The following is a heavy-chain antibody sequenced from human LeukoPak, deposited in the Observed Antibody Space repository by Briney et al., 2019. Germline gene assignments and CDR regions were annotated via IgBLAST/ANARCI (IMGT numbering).Heavy chain of an antibody. J-gene: IGHJ3*02. CDR1: GLTISNNF. CDR2: ISSSSSYI. CDR3: ARDSLTWDYGDYSAFDI. D-gene: IGHD4-17*01. Sequence: GGSLRLSCAASGLTISNNFMGWVRQAPGKGLEWVSSISSSSSYIYYADSVKGRFTISRDNAKNSLYLQMNSLRAEDTAVYYCARDSLTWDYGDYSAFDIWGQGTMVTVSS. V-gene: IGHV3-21*01.